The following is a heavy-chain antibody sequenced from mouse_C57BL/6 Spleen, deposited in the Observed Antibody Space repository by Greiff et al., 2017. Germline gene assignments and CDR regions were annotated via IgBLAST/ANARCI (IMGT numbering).Heavy chain of an antibody. CDR3: ARSDDYAAKFAY. CDR2: ILPGSGST. V-gene: IGHV1-9*01. D-gene: IGHD2-4*01. CDR1: GYTFTGYW. J-gene: IGHJ3*01. Sequence: QVQLQESGAELMKPGASVKLSCKASGYTFTGYWIEWVKQRPGHGLEWIGEILPGSGSTNYNEKFKGKATFTADTSSNTAYMQLSSLTTEDSAVYYCARSDDYAAKFAYWGQGTLVTVSA.